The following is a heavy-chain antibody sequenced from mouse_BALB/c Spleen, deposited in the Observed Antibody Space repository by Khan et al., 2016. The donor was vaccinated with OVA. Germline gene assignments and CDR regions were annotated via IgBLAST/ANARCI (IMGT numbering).Heavy chain of an antibody. D-gene: IGHD1-1*01. CDR2: IKYSGST. CDR1: GYLITSDYA. V-gene: IGHV3-2*02. Sequence: EVQLQESGPGLVKPSQSLSLTCTVTGYLITSDYAWNWIRQFPGNKLEWMGYIKYSGSTSYNPSLKSRISITRNTSQNQFFLQLSSVTTEDTATYYCARSGTMSTVVATDLDSWGQGTTLTVSS. CDR3: ARSGTMSTVVATDLDS. J-gene: IGHJ2*01.